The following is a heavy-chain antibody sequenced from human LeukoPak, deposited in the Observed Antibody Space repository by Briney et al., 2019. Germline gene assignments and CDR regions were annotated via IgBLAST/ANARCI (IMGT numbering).Heavy chain of an antibody. CDR1: GYTFTGYY. V-gene: IGHV1-2*02. CDR2: INANSGDT. D-gene: IGHD3-10*01. CDR3: AGNGEV. Sequence: ASVTVSCKASGYTFTGYYMHWMRQAPGQGLEWMGWINANSGDTNYAQKFQGRVTTTRDTSISTAYMELSRLRSDDTAVYYCAGNGEVWGQGTLVTVSS. J-gene: IGHJ4*02.